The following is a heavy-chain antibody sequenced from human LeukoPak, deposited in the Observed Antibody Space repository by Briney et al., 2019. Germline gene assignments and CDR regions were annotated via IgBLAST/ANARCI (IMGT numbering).Heavy chain of an antibody. Sequence: SETLSLTCTVSGGSFGNYYWSWIRQPPGKGLEWIGYIYDSGTTNYNPTLKSRVTISVDTATNQFSLKLRSVTAADTAVYYCARDFSAAFDIWGQGTMVTVSS. J-gene: IGHJ3*02. D-gene: IGHD2/OR15-2a*01. CDR3: ARDFSAAFDI. V-gene: IGHV4-59*01. CDR1: GGSFGNYY. CDR2: IYDSGTT.